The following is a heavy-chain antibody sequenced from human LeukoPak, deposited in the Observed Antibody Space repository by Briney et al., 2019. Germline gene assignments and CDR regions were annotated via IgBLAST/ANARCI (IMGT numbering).Heavy chain of an antibody. CDR2: IWYDGSNK. D-gene: IGHD6-6*01. CDR3: ARVGSSSSLGFDY. Sequence: GGSLRLSCAASGFTFRSYGMHWVRQAPGKGLEWVAVIWYDGSNKYCADSVKGRFTISRDNSKNTLYLEMSSLRAEDTAVYYCARVGSSSSLGFDYWGQGTLVTVSS. CDR1: GFTFRSYG. J-gene: IGHJ4*02. V-gene: IGHV3-33*01.